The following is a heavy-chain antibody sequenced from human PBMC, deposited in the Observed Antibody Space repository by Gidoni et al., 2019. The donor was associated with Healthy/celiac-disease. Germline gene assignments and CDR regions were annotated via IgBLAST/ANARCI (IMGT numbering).Heavy chain of an antibody. CDR2: IYWDDDK. Sequence: QITLKESGPTLVKPTQTLTLTCTFSGFSPSTSGGGVGWIRQPPGKALEWLALIYWDDDKRYSPSLKSRLTITKDTSKNQVVLTMTNMDPVDTATYYCAHSIGRFGVGRIYYFDYWGQGTLVTVSS. V-gene: IGHV2-5*02. J-gene: IGHJ4*02. CDR3: AHSIGRFGVGRIYYFDY. D-gene: IGHD3-10*01. CDR1: GFSPSTSGGG.